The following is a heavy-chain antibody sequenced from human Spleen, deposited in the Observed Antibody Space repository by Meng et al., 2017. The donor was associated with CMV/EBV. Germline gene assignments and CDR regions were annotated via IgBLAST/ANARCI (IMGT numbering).Heavy chain of an antibody. CDR1: GFTVSSNY. Sequence: GESLKISCAASGFTVSSNYMSWVRQAPGKGLEWVSVIYSGGSTYYADSVKGRFTISRDNSKNTLYLQMNSLRAEDTAVYYCARDGGYSYGYFEEDYYYYGMDVWGQGTTVTVSS. J-gene: IGHJ6*02. CDR2: IYSGGST. D-gene: IGHD5-18*01. V-gene: IGHV3-53*01. CDR3: ARDGGYSYGYFEEDYYYYGMDV.